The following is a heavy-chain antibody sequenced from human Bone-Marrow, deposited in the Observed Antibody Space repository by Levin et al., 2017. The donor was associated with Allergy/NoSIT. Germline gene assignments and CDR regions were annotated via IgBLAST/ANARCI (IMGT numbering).Heavy chain of an antibody. J-gene: IGHJ6*02. CDR1: GGSITSYHW. D-gene: IGHD2-21*01. Sequence: SETLSLSCTVSGGSITSYHWWNWVRQTPGKGLEWIGEIFQSGTTNYNPSLKSRVTLSIDKSENQFSLKLTSFTAADTAVYYCASRYSDWVGDDNFFYGMDVWGHGTTVSVSS. V-gene: IGHV4-4*02. CDR2: IFQSGTT. CDR3: ASRYSDWVGDDNFFYGMDV.